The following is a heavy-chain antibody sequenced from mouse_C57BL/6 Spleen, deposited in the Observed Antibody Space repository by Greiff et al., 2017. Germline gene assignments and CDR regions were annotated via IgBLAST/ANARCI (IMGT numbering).Heavy chain of an antibody. Sequence: VQLQQPGAELVRPGTSVKLSCKASGYTFTSYWMHWVKQRPGQGLEWIGVIDPSDSYTNYNQKFKGKATLTVDTSSSTAYMQLSSLTSEDSAVYDCARILRSDYWGQGTTLTVSS. J-gene: IGHJ2*01. CDR2: IDPSDSYT. V-gene: IGHV1-59*01. CDR3: ARILRSDY. CDR1: GYTFTSYW. D-gene: IGHD1-1*01.